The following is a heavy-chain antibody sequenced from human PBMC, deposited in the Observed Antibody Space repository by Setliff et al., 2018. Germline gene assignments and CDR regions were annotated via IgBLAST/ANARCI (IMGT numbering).Heavy chain of an antibody. CDR2: IYSSGST. V-gene: IGHV4-30-4*08. J-gene: IGHJ4*02. Sequence: PSETLSLTCTVSGGSISSGDYYWSWIRQPPGKGLEWIGYIYSSGSTYYNPSLKSRVSISADTSKNQFSLKLSSVTAADTAVYYCARESRYYYDNLGTLDYWGQGTLVTVSS. CDR3: ARESRYYYDNLGTLDY. CDR1: GGSISSGDYY. D-gene: IGHD3-22*01.